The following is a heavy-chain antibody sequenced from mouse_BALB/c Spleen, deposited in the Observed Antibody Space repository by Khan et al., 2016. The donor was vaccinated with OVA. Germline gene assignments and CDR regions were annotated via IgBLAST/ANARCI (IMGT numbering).Heavy chain of an antibody. Sequence: EVQLQESGPGLVKPSQSLSLTCTVTGFSITTNYAWSWIRQFPGNKLEWMGYISYSGYPHYNPFLQNRISVTRATTEKQFLLQYNSLTTEDPATYYCGRHNYYGFAFDYWGQGTSVTVTS. CDR2: ISYSGYP. V-gene: IGHV3-2*02. CDR3: GRHNYYGFAFDY. J-gene: IGHJ4*01. D-gene: IGHD1-2*01. CDR1: GFSITTNYA.